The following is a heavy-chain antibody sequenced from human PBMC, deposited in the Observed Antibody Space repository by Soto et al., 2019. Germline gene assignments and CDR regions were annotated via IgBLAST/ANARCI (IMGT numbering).Heavy chain of an antibody. Sequence: QVQLVQSGAEVKKPGASVKVSCKASGYTFTSYDINWVRQATGQGLEWMGWMNPNSGNTGYAQKFQGRVTMTRNTSISTAYMELSSLRSEDTAVYYCARGIRITMVRGVIYYYMDVWGKGTTVTVSS. V-gene: IGHV1-8*01. CDR3: ARGIRITMVRGVIYYYMDV. J-gene: IGHJ6*03. CDR1: GYTFTSYD. CDR2: MNPNSGNT. D-gene: IGHD3-10*01.